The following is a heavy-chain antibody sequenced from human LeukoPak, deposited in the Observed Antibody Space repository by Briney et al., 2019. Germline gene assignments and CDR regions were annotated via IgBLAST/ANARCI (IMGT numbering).Heavy chain of an antibody. J-gene: IGHJ4*02. CDR2: ISGSGGST. CDR3: AKAKTGFWSGYPWDY. CDR1: GFTFSSYA. V-gene: IGHV3-23*01. D-gene: IGHD3-3*01. Sequence: GGSLRLSCAASGFTFSSYAMSWVRQAPGKGLEWVSAISGSGGSTYYADSVKGRFTISRDNSKNTLYLQMSSLRAEDTAVYYCAKAKTGFWSGYPWDYWGQGTLVTVSS.